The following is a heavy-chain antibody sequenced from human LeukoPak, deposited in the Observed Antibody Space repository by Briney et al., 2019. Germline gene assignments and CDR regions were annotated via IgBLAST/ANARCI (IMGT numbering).Heavy chain of an antibody. Sequence: GGSLRLSCAASGFAVSSNYMSWVRQAPGKGLEWVSVIHSGGSTYYADSVKGRFTISRDNSKNTLYLQMNSLRAEDTAVYYCWLHYGMDVWGQGTTVTVSS. V-gene: IGHV3-53*01. CDR1: GFAVSSNY. D-gene: IGHD5-12*01. CDR2: IHSGGST. J-gene: IGHJ6*02. CDR3: WLHYGMDV.